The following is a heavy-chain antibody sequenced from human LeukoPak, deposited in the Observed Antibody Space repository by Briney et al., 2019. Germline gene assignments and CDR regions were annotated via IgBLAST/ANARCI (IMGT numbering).Heavy chain of an antibody. V-gene: IGHV3-33*01. CDR1: GFTFSNYG. J-gene: IGHJ4*02. Sequence: PGGSLRLSCAASGFTFSNYGMHWVRQAPGKGLEWVAAIWYDGSNKYYGDSVKGRFTISRDNSKNTLYLQMNSLRAEDTAAYCCARAGYGDPHFDFWGQGTLVTVSS. D-gene: IGHD4-17*01. CDR2: IWYDGSNK. CDR3: ARAGYGDPHFDF.